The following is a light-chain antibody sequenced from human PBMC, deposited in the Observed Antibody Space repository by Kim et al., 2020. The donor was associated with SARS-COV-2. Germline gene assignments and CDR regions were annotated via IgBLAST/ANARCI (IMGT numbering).Light chain of an antibody. J-gene: IGLJ2*01. CDR2: DVS. CDR3: CSYAGGYSHVL. V-gene: IGLV2-11*01. CDR1: SSDVGAYNY. Sequence: QSALTQPRSVSGSPGQSVTISCTGTSSDVGAYNYISWYQHHPGTAPKLMIYDVSQRPSGVPVRFSGSKSGITASLTISGLRPEDEADYYCCSYAGGYSHVLFGGGTQLTV.